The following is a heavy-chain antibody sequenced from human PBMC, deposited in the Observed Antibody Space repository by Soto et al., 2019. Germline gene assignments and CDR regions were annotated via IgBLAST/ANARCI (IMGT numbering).Heavy chain of an antibody. CDR1: GFTFSNYA. CDR2: ISDDGSNK. D-gene: IGHD6-13*01. J-gene: IGHJ4*02. Sequence: QVQLVESGGGVVQPGRSLRLSCAASGFTFSNYALHWVRQAPGKGLEWVAVISDDGSNKYYADSVKGRFTISRDNSKNTLYLQMNSLRAKDTAVYYCARDRFASSWSYFDYWGQGTPVTVSS. V-gene: IGHV3-30-3*01. CDR3: ARDRFASSWSYFDY.